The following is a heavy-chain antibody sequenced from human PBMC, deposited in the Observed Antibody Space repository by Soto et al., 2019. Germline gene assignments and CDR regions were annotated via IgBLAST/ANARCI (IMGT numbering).Heavy chain of an antibody. J-gene: IGHJ6*02. CDR3: TTGGRGLGYGMDV. D-gene: IGHD3-16*01. Sequence: EVQLVESGGGLVKPGGSLRLSCAASGFTFSNAWMNWVRQAPGKGLEWVGRIKSNTDGGTTDYAAPVKGRFTISRDDSKNTLYLQMNSLKTEDTAVYYCTTGGRGLGYGMDVWGQGTTVTVSS. CDR1: GFTFSNAW. CDR2: IKSNTDGGTT. V-gene: IGHV3-15*07.